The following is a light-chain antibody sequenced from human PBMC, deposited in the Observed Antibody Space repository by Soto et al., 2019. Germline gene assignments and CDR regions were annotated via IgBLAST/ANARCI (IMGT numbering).Light chain of an antibody. CDR2: DAS. V-gene: IGKV3-11*01. J-gene: IGKJ1*01. CDR3: QHRSNGPWT. CDR1: QSVSGY. Sequence: EIVLTQSPVTLSLSLGERATLSCRASQSVSGYLAWFQQKAGQPPRLLICDASVRASGVPPRFSGSGSGTNITLTITGLEPEDSAVYYCQHRSNGPWTVGQGIKV.